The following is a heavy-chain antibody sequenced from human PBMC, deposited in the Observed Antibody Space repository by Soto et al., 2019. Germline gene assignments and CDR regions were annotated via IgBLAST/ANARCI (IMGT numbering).Heavy chain of an antibody. CDR2: ISYDGSNK. J-gene: IGHJ4*02. CDR1: GFTFSSYA. CDR3: ARGGGIVVVVAATFDY. V-gene: IGHV3-30-3*01. Sequence: HVQLVESGGGVVQPGRSLRLSCAASGFTFSSYAMHWVRQAPGKGLEWVAVISYDGSNKYYADSVKGRFTISRDNSKNTLYLQMNSLRAEDTAVYYCARGGGIVVVVAATFDYWGQGTLVTVSS. D-gene: IGHD2-15*01.